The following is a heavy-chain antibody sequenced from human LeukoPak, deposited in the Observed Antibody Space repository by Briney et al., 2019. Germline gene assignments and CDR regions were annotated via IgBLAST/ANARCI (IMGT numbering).Heavy chain of an antibody. J-gene: IGHJ4*02. D-gene: IGHD5-24*01. CDR1: GFTFSNYE. CDR2: ISSSGSTI. V-gene: IGHV3-48*03. CDR3: SREDGYNFDFDY. Sequence: GGSLRLSCAASGFTFSNYEMNWVRQAPGKGLEWVSYISSSGSTIYYADSVEGRYTISRDNVNNSLYLQMNSLRSEDTAVYYCSREDGYNFDFDYWGRGTLVTVSS.